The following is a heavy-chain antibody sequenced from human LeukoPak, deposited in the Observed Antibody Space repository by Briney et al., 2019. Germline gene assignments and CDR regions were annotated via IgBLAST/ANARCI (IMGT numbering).Heavy chain of an antibody. V-gene: IGHV4-59*01. CDR2: IYYSGST. Sequence: SETLSLTCTVSGGSISSYYWSWIRQPPGKGLEWIGYIYYSGSTNYNPSLKSRVTISVDTSKNQFSLKLSSVTAADTAVYYCARAAYCSSTSCLWFDPWGQETLVTVSS. CDR1: GGSISSYY. D-gene: IGHD2-2*01. CDR3: ARAAYCSSTSCLWFDP. J-gene: IGHJ5*02.